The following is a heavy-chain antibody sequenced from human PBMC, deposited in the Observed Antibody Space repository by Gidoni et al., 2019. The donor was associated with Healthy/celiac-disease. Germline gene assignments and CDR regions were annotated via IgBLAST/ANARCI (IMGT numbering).Heavy chain of an antibody. V-gene: IGHV1-46*01. CDR3: ARVLDYGGQQAFGY. Sequence: QVQRVQSGAEGKKPGATVKVSWKATGDTVASCYMHWVRQAPGQGLEWMGIINPSGVSTSYAQKFQGRVTMTRDTSTSTVYMELSSLRSEDTAVYYCARVLDYGGQQAFGYWGQGTLVTVSS. CDR2: INPSGVST. J-gene: IGHJ4*02. CDR1: GDTVASCY. D-gene: IGHD4-17*01.